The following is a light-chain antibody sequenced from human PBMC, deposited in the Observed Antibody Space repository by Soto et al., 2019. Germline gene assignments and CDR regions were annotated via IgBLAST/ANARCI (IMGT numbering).Light chain of an antibody. V-gene: IGKV1-9*01. CDR3: QHLNSYPRALA. CDR2: AAS. CDR1: QGIRNF. J-gene: IGKJ4*01. Sequence: DIPLTQSPSFLSASVGDRVTITCRASQGIRNFLAWYQQKLGKAPKLLIYAASTLESGVSLRFSGSGSGTEFNLTISNLQPEDFATYYCQHLNSYPRALAFGGGTKVEI.